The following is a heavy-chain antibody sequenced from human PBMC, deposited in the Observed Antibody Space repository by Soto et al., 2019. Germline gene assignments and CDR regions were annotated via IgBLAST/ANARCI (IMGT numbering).Heavy chain of an antibody. Sequence: GGSLRLSCAASGFTFSSYAMSWVRQAPGKGLEWVSAISGSGGSTYYADSVKGRFTISRDNSKNTLYLQMNSLRAEDTAVYYCAKDRGAYYDFWSGYFEGTHFDYWGQGTLVTVSS. CDR1: GFTFSSYA. V-gene: IGHV3-23*01. CDR3: AKDRGAYYDFWSGYFEGTHFDY. D-gene: IGHD3-3*01. J-gene: IGHJ4*02. CDR2: ISGSGGST.